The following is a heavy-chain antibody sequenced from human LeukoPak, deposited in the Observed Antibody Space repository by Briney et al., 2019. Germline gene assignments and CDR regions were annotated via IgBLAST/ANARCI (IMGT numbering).Heavy chain of an antibody. D-gene: IGHD3-10*01. CDR3: AKGGVFYYDSGLDY. CDR1: GFTFSSYS. V-gene: IGHV3-48*01. Sequence: PGGSLRLSCAASGFTFSSYSMNWVRQAPGEGLEWVSYISSLSGTIYYADSVKGRFTISRDNSKNTLYLQMNSLNSEDTAVYYCAKGGVFYYDSGLDYWGQGTLVTVST. CDR2: ISSLSGTI. J-gene: IGHJ4*02.